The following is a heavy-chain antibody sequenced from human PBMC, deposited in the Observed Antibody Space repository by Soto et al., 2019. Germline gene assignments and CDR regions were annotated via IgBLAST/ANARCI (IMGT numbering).Heavy chain of an antibody. CDR2: IHPSGTA. V-gene: IGHV4-4*02. J-gene: IGHJ4*02. CDR3: ATYLTPYTFDY. CDR1: IRINNW. Sequence: PSETLSLTCAVSIRINNWLSWVRQPPGKGLEWIGEIHPSGTARYSSSLKSRVTISVVQSNIQFSLTLSSVTAADTAVYYCATYLTPYTFDYWGQGALVPVSS. D-gene: IGHD2-15*01.